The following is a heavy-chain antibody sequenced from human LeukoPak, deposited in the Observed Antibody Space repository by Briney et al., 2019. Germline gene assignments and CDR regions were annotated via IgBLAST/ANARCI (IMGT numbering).Heavy chain of an antibody. CDR2: IDGSGGST. Sequence: PGGSLRLSCAASGFTFSSHAMSWVRQAAGKGLEWVSGIDGSGGSTYYADSVKGRFTISRDNSKNTLYLQMNSLRVEDTAVYYCAKQDTRSSGWYDWGQGTLVTVSS. V-gene: IGHV3-23*01. D-gene: IGHD6-19*01. CDR3: AKQDTRSSGWYD. CDR1: GFTFSSHA. J-gene: IGHJ4*02.